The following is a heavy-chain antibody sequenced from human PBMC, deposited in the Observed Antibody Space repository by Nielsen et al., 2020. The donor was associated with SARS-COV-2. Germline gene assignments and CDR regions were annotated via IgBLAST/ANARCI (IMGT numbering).Heavy chain of an antibody. D-gene: IGHD3-22*01. J-gene: IGHJ4*02. V-gene: IGHV4-59*12. Sequence: RQAPGKGLEWIGYIYYSGSTNYNPSLKSRVTISVDTSKNQFSLKLSSVTAADTAVYYCARDSPSDSSGYYSLGYWGQGTLVTVSS. CDR2: IYYSGST. CDR3: ARDSPSDSSGYYSLGY.